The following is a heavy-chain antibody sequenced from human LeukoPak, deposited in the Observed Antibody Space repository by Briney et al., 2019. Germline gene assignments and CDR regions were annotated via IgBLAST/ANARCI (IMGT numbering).Heavy chain of an antibody. CDR1: GYTFTSYV. V-gene: IGHV1-18*01. D-gene: IGHD5-12*01. CDR3: ARSQESGYDSGFGY. Sequence: ASVKVSCTASGYTFTSYVITWVRQAPGPGNEWMGWISGYNGNTHYAQKIQGRVTMTTDTSTSTAYMELRSLGSDDTAVYYCARSQESGYDSGFGYWGQGTLVTVSS. CDR2: ISGYNGNT. J-gene: IGHJ4*02.